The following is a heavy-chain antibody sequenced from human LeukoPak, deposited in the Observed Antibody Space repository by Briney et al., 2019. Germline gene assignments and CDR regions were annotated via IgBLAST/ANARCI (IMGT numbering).Heavy chain of an antibody. Sequence: SAETLSLTCSVSGASISSDGHYWSWIRQHPGRGLEWIVYIYYSGSTSYNPSLMSRVTISVDTSKNQLSLKLSSVTAADTAVYYCARGGYDFGAFEIWGQGTMVTVSS. D-gene: IGHD5-12*01. J-gene: IGHJ3*02. CDR1: GASISSDGHY. CDR2: IYYSGST. CDR3: ARGGYDFGAFEI. V-gene: IGHV4-31*03.